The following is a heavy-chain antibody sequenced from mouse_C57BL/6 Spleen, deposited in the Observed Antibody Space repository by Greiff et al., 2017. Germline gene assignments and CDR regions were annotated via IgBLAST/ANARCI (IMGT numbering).Heavy chain of an antibody. CDR3: ARRAVTAHYYAMDY. Sequence: QVQLKQSGAELVKPGASVKISCKASGYAFSSYWMNWVKQRPGKGLEWIGQIYPGDGDTNYNGKLKGKATLTADKSSSTAYMQLSSLTSEDSAVYFCARRAVTAHYYAMDYWGQGTSVTVSS. J-gene: IGHJ4*01. V-gene: IGHV1-80*01. D-gene: IGHD2-2*01. CDR2: IYPGDGDT. CDR1: GYAFSSYW.